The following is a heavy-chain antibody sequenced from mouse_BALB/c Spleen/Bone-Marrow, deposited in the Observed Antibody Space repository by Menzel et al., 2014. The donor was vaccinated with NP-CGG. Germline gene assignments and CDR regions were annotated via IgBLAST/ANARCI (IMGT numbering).Heavy chain of an antibody. CDR1: GFSLTSYG. CDR2: VWAGGST. D-gene: IGHD1-2*01. CDR3: ARGLLRLRGYAMDY. Sequence: VMLVESGPGLVAPSQSLSITCTVSGFSLTSYGLHWVRPPPGKGLEWLGVVWAGGSTNYNSALMSRLSISKDNSKSQFFLKMNSLQTDDTAMYYCARGLLRLRGYAMDYWGQGTSVTVSS. V-gene: IGHV2-9*02. J-gene: IGHJ4*01.